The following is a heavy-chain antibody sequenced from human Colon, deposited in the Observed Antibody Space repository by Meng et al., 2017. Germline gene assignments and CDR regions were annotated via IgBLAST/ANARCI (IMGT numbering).Heavy chain of an antibody. J-gene: IGHJ4*01. CDR3: ARDQGKWVGESAPFDY. CDR2: INWKGDST. V-gene: IGHV3-20*04. Sequence: GGSLRLSCIISGFTFEDYGMFWVRQAPGQGLEWVSGINWKGDSTGYADSVKGRFTISRDNAKNSLYLQMNNLRVEDTALYYCARDQGKWVGESAPFDYWGHGKPVTGAS. D-gene: IGHD3-10*01. CDR1: GFTFEDYG.